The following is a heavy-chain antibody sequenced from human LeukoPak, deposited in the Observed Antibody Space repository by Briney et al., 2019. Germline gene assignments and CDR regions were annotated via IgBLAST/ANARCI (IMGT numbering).Heavy chain of an antibody. CDR1: GFPFTSYA. CDR3: AKGPSGSYSDF. Sequence: GGSLDLSWAAPGFPFTSYAMSWVRQAPGKGLEWVSAISGSGGSTYYADSVKGRFTISRDNSKNTLYLQMNSLRAEDTAVYYCAKGPSGSYSDFWGQGTLVTVSS. CDR2: ISGSGGST. D-gene: IGHD1-26*01. V-gene: IGHV3-23*01. J-gene: IGHJ4*02.